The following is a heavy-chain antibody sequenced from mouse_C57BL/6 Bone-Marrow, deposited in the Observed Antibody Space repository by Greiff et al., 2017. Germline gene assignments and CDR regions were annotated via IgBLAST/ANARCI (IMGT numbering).Heavy chain of an antibody. D-gene: IGHD2-4*01. V-gene: IGHV1-7*01. Sequence: QVQLQESGAELAKPGASVKLSCKASGYTFTSYWMHWVKQRPGQGLEWLGYINPSSGYIKYNQKFKDKATLTADQSSSTAYMQLISLTYEDAAVYYCARSPDDYPSWFAYWGQGTLGTVSA. CDR3: ARSPDDYPSWFAY. CDR1: GYTFTSYW. CDR2: INPSSGYI. J-gene: IGHJ3*01.